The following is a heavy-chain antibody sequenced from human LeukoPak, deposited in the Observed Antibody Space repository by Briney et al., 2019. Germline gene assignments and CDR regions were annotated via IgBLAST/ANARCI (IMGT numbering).Heavy chain of an antibody. Sequence: PSETLSLTCAIYGGSFSGYYWSWIRQPPGKGLEWIGEINHSECTKYNPSLKSRVTISVDTSKNQFSLKLNSVTAADTAVYYCARYCSGGSCYGAFDIWGQGTMVTVSS. J-gene: IGHJ3*02. D-gene: IGHD2-15*01. CDR2: INHSECT. CDR3: ARYCSGGSCYGAFDI. V-gene: IGHV4-34*01. CDR1: GGSFSGYY.